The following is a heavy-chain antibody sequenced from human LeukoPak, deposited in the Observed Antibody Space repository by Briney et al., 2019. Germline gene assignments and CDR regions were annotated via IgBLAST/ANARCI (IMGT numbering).Heavy chain of an antibody. CDR1: GGSFSGYY. D-gene: IGHD3-10*01. CDR2: INHSGST. Sequence: SSETLSLTCAVYGGSFSGYYWSWIRQPPGKGLEWIGEINHSGSTNYNPSLKSRVTISVDTSKNQFSLKLSSVTAADTAVYYCARVVRRGITMVRGVIFRFDYWGQGTLVTVSS. J-gene: IGHJ4*02. V-gene: IGHV4-34*01. CDR3: ARVVRRGITMVRGVIFRFDY.